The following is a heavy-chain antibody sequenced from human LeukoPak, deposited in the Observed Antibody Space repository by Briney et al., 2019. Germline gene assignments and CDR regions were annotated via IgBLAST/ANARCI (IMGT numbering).Heavy chain of an antibody. Sequence: ASVKVSCKAPGGTFSSYAISWVRRAPGQGLEWMGGIIPIFGTANYAQKFQGRVTITADESTSTAYMELSSLRSEDTAVYYCATFGVYCSSTSRYPYYYYYMDVWGKGTTVTVSS. CDR1: GGTFSSYA. D-gene: IGHD2-2*01. J-gene: IGHJ6*03. CDR3: ATFGVYCSSTSRYPYYYYYMDV. V-gene: IGHV1-69*13. CDR2: IIPIFGTA.